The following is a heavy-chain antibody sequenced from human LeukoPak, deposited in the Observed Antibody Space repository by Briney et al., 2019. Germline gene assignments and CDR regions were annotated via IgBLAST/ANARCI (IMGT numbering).Heavy chain of an antibody. D-gene: IGHD4-17*01. Sequence: PGGSLRLSCAASGFTFSSYGMHWVRQAPGKGLEWVAVISYDGSNKYYADSVEGRFTISRDNSKNTLYLQMNSLRAEDTAVYYCAKDRGTVTTSAIYYMDVWGKGTTVTVSS. J-gene: IGHJ6*03. CDR3: AKDRGTVTTSAIYYMDV. CDR2: ISYDGSNK. CDR1: GFTFSSYG. V-gene: IGHV3-30*18.